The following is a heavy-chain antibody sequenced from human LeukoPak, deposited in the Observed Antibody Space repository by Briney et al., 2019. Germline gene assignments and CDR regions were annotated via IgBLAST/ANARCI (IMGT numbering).Heavy chain of an antibody. CDR3: AKDPHFYYYYYMDA. J-gene: IGHJ6*03. Sequence: PGGSLRLSCAASGFSFSDYAMSWVRQAPGKGLEWVSAISGSGGDTYFADFVKGRFTISRDNSKRTVFLQMDSLRAEDTAVYYCAKDPHFYYYYYMDAWGNGTTVTVSS. CDR1: GFSFSDYA. CDR2: ISGSGGDT. V-gene: IGHV3-23*01.